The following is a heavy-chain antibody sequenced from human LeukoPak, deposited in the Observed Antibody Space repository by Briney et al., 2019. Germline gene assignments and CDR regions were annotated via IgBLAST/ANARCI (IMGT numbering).Heavy chain of an antibody. CDR3: AKDRAYISSWYGCSTP. CDR1: GFTFDDYG. Sequence: PGGSLRLSCAASGFTFDDYGMSWVRQAPGKGLEWVSGINWNGGSTGYADSVKGRFTISRDNAKNSLYLQMNSLRAEDTAVYYCAKDRAYISSWYGCSTPWGQGTLVTVSS. CDR2: INWNGGST. J-gene: IGHJ5*02. D-gene: IGHD6-13*01. V-gene: IGHV3-20*04.